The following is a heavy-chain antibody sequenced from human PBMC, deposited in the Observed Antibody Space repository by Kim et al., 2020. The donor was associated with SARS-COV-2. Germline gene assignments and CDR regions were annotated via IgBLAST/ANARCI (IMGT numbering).Heavy chain of an antibody. CDR2: IIPIFGTA. CDR1: GGTFSSYA. J-gene: IGHJ6*02. Sequence: SVKVSCKASGGTFSSYAISWVRQAPGQGLEWMGGIIPIFGTANYAQKFQGRVTITADESTSTAYMELSSLRSEDTAVYYFASGDTLTYYYYGMDVWGQGTTVTVSS. V-gene: IGHV1-69*13. D-gene: IGHD2-21*01. CDR3: ASGDTLTYYYYGMDV.